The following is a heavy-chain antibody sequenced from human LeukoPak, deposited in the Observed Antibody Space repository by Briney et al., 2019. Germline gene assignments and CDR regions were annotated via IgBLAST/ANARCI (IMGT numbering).Heavy chain of an antibody. CDR3: ARDRQWLLRAFDI. D-gene: IGHD3-22*01. V-gene: IGHV3-21*01. J-gene: IGHJ3*02. CDR1: GFTFSSYS. Sequence: RGSLRLSCAASGFTFSSYSMDWVRQAPGKGLEWVSSISSSSSYICYADSVKGRFTISRDNAKNSLYLQMNSLRAEDTAVYYCARDRQWLLRAFDIWGQGTMVTVSS. CDR2: ISSSSSYI.